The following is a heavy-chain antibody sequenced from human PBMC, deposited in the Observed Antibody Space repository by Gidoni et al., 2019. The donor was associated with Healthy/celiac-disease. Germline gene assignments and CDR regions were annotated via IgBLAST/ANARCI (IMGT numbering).Heavy chain of an antibody. J-gene: IGHJ6*02. Sequence: QVQLVQSGAEVKKPGSSVKVSCKAFGVTFSSYAISWVRQAPGQGLEWMGGIIPICGTANYAQKFQSRVTITADKSTSTAYMELSSLRSEDTAVYYCAREYNWNNQRYYGMDVWGQGTTVTVSS. CDR2: IIPICGTA. CDR1: GVTFSSYA. D-gene: IGHD1-20*01. CDR3: AREYNWNNQRYYGMDV. V-gene: IGHV1-69*06.